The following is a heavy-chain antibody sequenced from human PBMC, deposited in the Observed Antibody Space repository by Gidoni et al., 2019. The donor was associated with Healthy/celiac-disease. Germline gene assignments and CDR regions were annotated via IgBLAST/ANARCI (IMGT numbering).Heavy chain of an antibody. CDR2: IRGSGGST. CDR1: GFTFGSYA. CDR3: AKMRWLGSDNWFDP. D-gene: IGHD5-12*01. J-gene: IGHJ5*02. Sequence: EVQLLESVGGLVQPGGSLRLSCAASGFTFGSYAMSGVRQAQGKGLEWVSAIRGSGGSTYYADSVKGRFTISRDNSKNTLYLQMNSLRAEDTAVYYCAKMRWLGSDNWFDPWGQGTLVTVSS. V-gene: IGHV3-23*01.